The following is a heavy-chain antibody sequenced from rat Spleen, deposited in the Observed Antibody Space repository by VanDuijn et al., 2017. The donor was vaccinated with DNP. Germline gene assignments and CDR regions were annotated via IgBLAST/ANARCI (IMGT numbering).Heavy chain of an antibody. CDR1: GFTFSNYW. V-gene: IGHV5-58*01. D-gene: IGHD1-6*01. CDR3: ARGILRLHAMDA. Sequence: EVQLVETGGGLVQPGRSLKLSCVASGFTFSNYWMFWIRQVPGKGLEWVACINTDGGSTYYPDSVKGRFTISRDNAHNTVYLQMNSLRYEDMATYYCARGILRLHAMDAWGQGTSVTVSS. CDR2: INTDGGST. J-gene: IGHJ4*01.